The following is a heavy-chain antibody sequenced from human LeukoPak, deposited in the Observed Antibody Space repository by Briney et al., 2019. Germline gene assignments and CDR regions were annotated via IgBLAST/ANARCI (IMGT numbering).Heavy chain of an antibody. D-gene: IGHD3-22*01. CDR1: GYSFISYW. V-gene: IGHV5-51*01. J-gene: IGHJ4*02. CDR3: ARRGYDSSGYYSFDS. Sequence: GEALKISCQGSGYSFISYWIGWGRQMPGKGLEWRGIIYPGDSDTRYSPSFQGQVTISADKSGRTPSLQWSSLRASDSAVYYCARRGYDSSGYYSFDSWGQGTLVTVSS. CDR2: IYPGDSDT.